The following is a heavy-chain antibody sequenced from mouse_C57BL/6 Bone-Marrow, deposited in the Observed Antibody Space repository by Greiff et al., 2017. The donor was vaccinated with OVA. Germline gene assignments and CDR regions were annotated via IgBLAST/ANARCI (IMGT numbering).Heavy chain of an antibody. J-gene: IGHJ1*03. D-gene: IGHD2-1*01. V-gene: IGHV5-12*01. CDR2: ISNGGGST. Sequence: EVKLVESGGGLVQPGGSLKLSCAASGFTFSDYYMYWVRQTPEKRLEWVAYISNGGGSTYYPDTVKGRFTISRDNAKNTLYLQMSRLKSEDTAMYYCERHQDGNYVGWYFDVWGTGTTVTVSS. CDR3: ERHQDGNYVGWYFDV. CDR1: GFTFSDYY.